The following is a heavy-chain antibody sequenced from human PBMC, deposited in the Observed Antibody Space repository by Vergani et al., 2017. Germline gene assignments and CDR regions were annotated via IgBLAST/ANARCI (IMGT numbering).Heavy chain of an antibody. CDR3: ARLSYDTTPYLQGGYDC. CDR2: ISARYPST. Sequence: EVQPVESGGGLVKPGGSVRLSCAASGFTFSACPMTWVRQAPGKGLEWVSAISARYPSTYYADSVKGRFTISRDNSKNMLYLQMNSLRAEDTAVYYCARLSYDTTPYLQGGYDCWGQGTLVSVSS. V-gene: IGHV3-23*04. CDR1: GFTFSACP. D-gene: IGHD3-22*01. J-gene: IGHJ4*02.